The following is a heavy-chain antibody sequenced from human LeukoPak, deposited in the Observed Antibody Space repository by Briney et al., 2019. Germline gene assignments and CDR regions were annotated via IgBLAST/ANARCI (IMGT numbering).Heavy chain of an antibody. CDR2: ISSGSSYI. J-gene: IGHJ4*02. CDR1: GFTFSSYS. D-gene: IGHD4-17*01. Sequence: GGSLRLSCAASGFTFSSYSMNWVRQAPGKGLEWVSSISSGSSYIYYADSVKGRFTISRDNAKNSLYLQMNSLRAEDTAVYYCARESTTVTTFDYWGQGTLVTVSS. V-gene: IGHV3-21*01. CDR3: ARESTTVTTFDY.